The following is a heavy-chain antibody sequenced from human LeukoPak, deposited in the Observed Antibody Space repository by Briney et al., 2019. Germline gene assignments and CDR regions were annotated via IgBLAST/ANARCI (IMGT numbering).Heavy chain of an antibody. CDR2: IYYSGST. J-gene: IGHJ4*02. V-gene: IGHV4-59*01. Sequence: SETLSLTCPVPGGSISSYYWSWIRQPPGKGLGWSGYIYYSGSTNYNPTLKSRVTISVDPSKNQFSLKLSSVTAADTAVYYCASSTSGSGSGIEDYWGQGTLVTVSS. D-gene: IGHD3-10*01. CDR1: GGSISSYY. CDR3: ASSTSGSGSGIEDY.